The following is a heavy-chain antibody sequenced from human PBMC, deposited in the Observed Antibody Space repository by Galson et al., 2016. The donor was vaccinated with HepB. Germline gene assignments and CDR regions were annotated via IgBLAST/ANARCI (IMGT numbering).Heavy chain of an antibody. D-gene: IGHD3-3*01. J-gene: IGHJ4*02. Sequence: SVKVSCKASGYTFTVYYIHWLRQAPGQGLEWVGWINPSTGDTKYAQKFQGWVTLTRDTSINTAYMEFSSLRSNDTAVYYCAREYDDFWSGYFFWGQGSLVTVSS. CDR1: GYTFTVYY. CDR2: INPSTGDT. V-gene: IGHV1-2*04. CDR3: AREYDDFWSGYFF.